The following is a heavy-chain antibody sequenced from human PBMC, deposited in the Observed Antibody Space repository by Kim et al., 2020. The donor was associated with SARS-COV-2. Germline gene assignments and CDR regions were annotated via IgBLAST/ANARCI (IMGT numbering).Heavy chain of an antibody. CDR1: GGTFSSYA. V-gene: IGHV1-69*04. D-gene: IGHD3-22*01. J-gene: IGHJ3*02. CDR2: IIPILGIA. CDR3: ARDLWYYYDSSGPKSPEAAFDI. Sequence: SVKVSCKASGGTFSSYAISWVRQAPGQGLEWMGRIIPILGIANYAQKFQGRVTITADKSTSTAYMELSSLRSEDTAVYYCARDLWYYYDSSGPKSPEAAFDIWGQGTMVTVSS.